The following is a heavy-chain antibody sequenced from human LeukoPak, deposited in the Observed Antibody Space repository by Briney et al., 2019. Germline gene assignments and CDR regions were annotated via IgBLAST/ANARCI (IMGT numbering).Heavy chain of an antibody. CDR3: AKVMEWDYPEKYYFDY. J-gene: IGHJ4*02. V-gene: IGHV3-23*01. Sequence: GGSLRLSCAASGFTFSSYAMSWARQAPGKGLEWVSAISGSGGSTYYADSVKGRFTTSRDNSKNTLYLQMNSLRAEDTAVYYCAKVMEWDYPEKYYFDYWGQGTLVTVSS. CDR2: ISGSGGST. CDR1: GFTFSSYA. D-gene: IGHD3-3*01.